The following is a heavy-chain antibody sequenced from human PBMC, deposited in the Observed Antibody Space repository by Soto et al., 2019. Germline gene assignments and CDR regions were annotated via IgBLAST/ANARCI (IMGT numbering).Heavy chain of an antibody. V-gene: IGHV1-18*01. CDR3: ARVYCSDARCYSIHY. Sequence: ASVKVSCKASGYTFTSYGISWVRQAPGQGLEWMGWISAYNGNTNYAQKLQGRVTMTTDTSTSTAYMELRSLRSDDTAVYYCARVYCSDARCYSIHYWGQGTLVTVS. CDR1: GYTFTSYG. CDR2: ISAYNGNT. D-gene: IGHD2-15*01. J-gene: IGHJ4*02.